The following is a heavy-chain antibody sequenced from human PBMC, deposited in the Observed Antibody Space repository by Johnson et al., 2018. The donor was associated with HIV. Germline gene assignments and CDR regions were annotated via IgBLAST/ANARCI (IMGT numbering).Heavy chain of an antibody. CDR2: ISYDGNNK. Sequence: QMHLVESGGGVVPPGRSLRLSCTASGFTFSAYAMHWVRRAPGKGLEWVAFISYDGNNKYYADSVTGRFTITRDNSKNTLYLQMNSLRAEDTAVYFCAKVCSGYTEVDAFDIWGQGTMVTVSS. CDR3: AKVCSGYTEVDAFDI. D-gene: IGHD3-22*01. V-gene: IGHV3-30*18. J-gene: IGHJ3*02. CDR1: GFTFSAYA.